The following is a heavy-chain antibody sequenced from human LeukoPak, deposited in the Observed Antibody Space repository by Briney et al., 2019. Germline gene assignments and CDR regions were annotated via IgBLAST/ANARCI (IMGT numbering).Heavy chain of an antibody. J-gene: IGHJ4*02. CDR1: GSSFTSYW. CDR2: IDPSDSYT. D-gene: IGHD3-22*01. V-gene: IGHV5-10-1*01. Sequence: GEPLQISSKGSGSSFTSYWISWVRQMPGKGLEWMGRIDPSDSYTNYSPSFQGHVTISADKSISTAYLQWSSLKASDTAMYYCAVYDSSGYPFDYWGQGTLVTVSS. CDR3: AVYDSSGYPFDY.